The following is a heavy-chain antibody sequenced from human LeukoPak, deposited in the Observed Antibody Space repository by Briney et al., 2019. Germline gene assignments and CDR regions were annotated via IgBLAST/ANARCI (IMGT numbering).Heavy chain of an antibody. Sequence: ASVKVSCKASGYTFTGYYIHWVRQAPGQGLDWMGRINPNNGGTNYAQKFQGRVTMTRDMSMSTAYMELNRLRSDDTAVYYCAGEDNSSGYRPFDIWGQGTMVTVPS. J-gene: IGHJ3*02. CDR3: AGEDNSSGYRPFDI. CDR2: INPNNGGT. CDR1: GYTFTGYY. V-gene: IGHV1-2*06. D-gene: IGHD3-22*01.